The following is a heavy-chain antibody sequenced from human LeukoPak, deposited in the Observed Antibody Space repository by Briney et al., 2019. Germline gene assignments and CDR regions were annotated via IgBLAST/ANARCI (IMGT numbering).Heavy chain of an antibody. CDR3: ARHSRVVDIVVVPAALSDY. CDR2: INHSGST. CDR1: GGSFSGYY. Sequence: PSETLSLTCAVYGGSFSGYYWSWIRQPPGKGLEWIGEINHSGSTYYNPSLKSRVTISVDTSKNQFSLKLSSVTAADTAVYYCARHSRVVDIVVVPAALSDYWGQGTLVTVSS. D-gene: IGHD2-2*03. V-gene: IGHV4-34*01. J-gene: IGHJ4*02.